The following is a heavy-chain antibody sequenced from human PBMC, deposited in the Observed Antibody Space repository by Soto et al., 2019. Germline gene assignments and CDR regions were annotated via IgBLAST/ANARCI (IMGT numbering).Heavy chain of an antibody. CDR1: GGSISSYY. V-gene: IGHV4-59*01. CDR3: ARTGLQPLYYFDY. D-gene: IGHD4-4*01. CDR2: IYYSGST. J-gene: IGHJ4*02. Sequence: SETLSLTCTVSGGSISSYYWSWIRQPPGKGLEWIGYIYYSGSTNYNPSLKSRVTISVDTSKNQFSLKLSSVTAADTAVYYCARTGLQPLYYFDYWGQGTLVTVSS.